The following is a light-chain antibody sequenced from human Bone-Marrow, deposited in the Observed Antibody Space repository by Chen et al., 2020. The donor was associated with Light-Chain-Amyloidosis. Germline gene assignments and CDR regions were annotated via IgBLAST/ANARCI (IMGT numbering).Light chain of an antibody. CDR2: DDS. Sequence: SYLLTQPPSVPLAPGQTATIACGGNNIGSTSVPWYQQPPGQAPLLAVYDDSDRPSGIPERLSGSNSGNTATLTISRVEAGDEADYYCQVWDRSSDRPVFGGGTKLTVL. J-gene: IGLJ3*02. CDR1: NIGSTS. CDR3: QVWDRSSDRPV. V-gene: IGLV3-21*02.